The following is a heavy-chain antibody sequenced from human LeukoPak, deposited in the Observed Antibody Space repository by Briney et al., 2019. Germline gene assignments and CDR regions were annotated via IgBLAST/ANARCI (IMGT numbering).Heavy chain of an antibody. CDR2: ISGSGGST. CDR1: GFTFSSYS. V-gene: IGHV3-23*01. CDR3: AKLGFGSQWLPVELDY. J-gene: IGHJ4*02. D-gene: IGHD6-19*01. Sequence: HPGGSLRLSCAASGFTFSSYSMNWVRQAPGKGLEWVSAISGSGGSTYYADSVKGRFTISRDNSKNTLYLQMNSLRAEDTAVYYCAKLGFGSQWLPVELDYWGQGTLVTVSS.